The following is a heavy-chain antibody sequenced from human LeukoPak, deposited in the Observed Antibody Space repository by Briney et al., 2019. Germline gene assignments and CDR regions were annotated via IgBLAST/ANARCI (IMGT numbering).Heavy chain of an antibody. D-gene: IGHD4-17*01. V-gene: IGHV3-74*01. CDR2: INSDGSST. CDR1: GFTFSSDW. CDR3: SRGDDYGDYVRD. J-gene: IGHJ4*02. Sequence: GGSLKLSCAASGFTFSSDWMHWVRQAQGKGLVWVSRINSDGSSTSYADSVKGRFTISRDNAKNTLYLEMNSLRAEDTAVYYCSRGDDYGDYVRDWGQGTLVTVSS.